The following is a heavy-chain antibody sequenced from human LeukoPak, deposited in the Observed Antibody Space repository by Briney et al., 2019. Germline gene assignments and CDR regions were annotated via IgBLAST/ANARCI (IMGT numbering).Heavy chain of an antibody. J-gene: IGHJ5*02. CDR3: ARGFYSYSREYNFDP. Sequence: HSGGSLRLSCAASGFTFSSYSMNWVRQAPGKGLEWVSYISSSSSTIYYADSVKGRFTISRDNAKNSLYLQMNSLRAEDTAVYYCARGFYSYSREYNFDPWGQGTLVTVSS. D-gene: IGHD6-13*01. V-gene: IGHV3-48*04. CDR1: GFTFSSYS. CDR2: ISSSSSTI.